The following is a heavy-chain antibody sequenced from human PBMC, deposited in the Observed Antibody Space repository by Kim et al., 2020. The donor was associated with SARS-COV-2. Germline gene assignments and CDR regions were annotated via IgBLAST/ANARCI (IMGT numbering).Heavy chain of an antibody. CDR3: ARERGYYGSGSYYADY. J-gene: IGHJ4*02. V-gene: IGHV4-39*07. Sequence: SLKSRVTISVDTSMNHFSLKLSSVTAADTAVYYCARERGYYGSGSYYADYWGQGTLVTFSS. D-gene: IGHD3-10*01.